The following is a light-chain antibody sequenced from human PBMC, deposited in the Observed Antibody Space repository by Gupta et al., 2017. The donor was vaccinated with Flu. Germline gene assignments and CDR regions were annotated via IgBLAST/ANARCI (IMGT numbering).Light chain of an antibody. Sequence: VGTAKIPCLPQKPGIPPQYLLQYKSDSDKQHGSLVPSRFSGSKAASANAGIFRISVLQSADEADYYCMICHSSACVFGGGTKLTVL. CDR1: VGTAK. J-gene: IGLJ3*02. CDR3: MICHSSACV. CDR2: YKSDSDK. V-gene: IGLV5-45*01.